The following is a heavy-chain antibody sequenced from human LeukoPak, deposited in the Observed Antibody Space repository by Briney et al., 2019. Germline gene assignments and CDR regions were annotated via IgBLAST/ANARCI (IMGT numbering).Heavy chain of an antibody. CDR1: GYSISSGYY. V-gene: IGHV4-38-2*02. J-gene: IGHJ4*02. Sequence: SETLSLTCTVSGYSISSGYYWGWIRQPPGKGLEWIGSIYHSGSTYYNPSLKSRVTISVDTSKNQFSLKLSSVTAADTAVYYCARSTTFGVVIPKKYYFDYWGQGTLVTVSS. D-gene: IGHD3-3*01. CDR2: IYHSGST. CDR3: ARSTTFGVVIPKKYYFDY.